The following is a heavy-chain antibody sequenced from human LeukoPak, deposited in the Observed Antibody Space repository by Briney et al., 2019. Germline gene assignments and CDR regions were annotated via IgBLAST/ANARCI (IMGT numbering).Heavy chain of an antibody. CDR3: ARLPWASGSCRYTFDY. CDR1: GGSVSSDSYY. CDR2: LHYSGST. V-gene: IGHV4-61*01. J-gene: IGHJ4*02. Sequence: PSETLSLTCTVSGGSVSSDSYYWNWIRQPPGKGLEWIGYLHYSGSTNYNPSLKSRVTISIDTSKNQFSLKLSSVTAADTAVYYCARLPWASGSCRYTFDYWGQGTLVTVSS. D-gene: IGHD1-26*01.